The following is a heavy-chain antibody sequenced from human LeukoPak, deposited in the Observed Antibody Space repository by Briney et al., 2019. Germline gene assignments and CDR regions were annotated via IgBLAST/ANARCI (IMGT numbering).Heavy chain of an antibody. D-gene: IGHD3/OR15-3a*01. CDR3: ARRTGYYDGFDY. CDR1: GGSISSYY. V-gene: IGHV4-59*01. Sequence: SETLSLTCTVSGGSISSYYGSWIRQPPGKGLEWIGYIYYSGSTNYNPSLKSRVTISVDTSKNQFSLKVSSVTAADTAVYYCARRTGYYDGFDYWGQGTLVTVSS. CDR2: IYYSGST. J-gene: IGHJ4*02.